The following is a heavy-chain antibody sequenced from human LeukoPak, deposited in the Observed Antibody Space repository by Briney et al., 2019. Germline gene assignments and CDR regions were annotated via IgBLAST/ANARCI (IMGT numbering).Heavy chain of an antibody. Sequence: PGRSLRLSCAASGFTFSSYGMHWVRQAPGKGLEWVAVIWYDGSNKYYADSVKGRFTISRDNSKNTLYLQMNSLRAEDTAVYYCARDEPIIAAAVYWGQGTLVTVPS. CDR1: GFTFSSYG. D-gene: IGHD6-13*01. CDR3: ARDEPIIAAAVY. J-gene: IGHJ4*02. V-gene: IGHV3-33*01. CDR2: IWYDGSNK.